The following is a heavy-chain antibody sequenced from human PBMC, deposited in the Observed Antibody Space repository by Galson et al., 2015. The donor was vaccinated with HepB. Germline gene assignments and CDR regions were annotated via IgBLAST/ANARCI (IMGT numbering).Heavy chain of an antibody. CDR3: TADVLYSTFWSWFNP. CDR2: IKSKTDDGTT. V-gene: IGHV3-15*01. J-gene: IGHJ5*02. Sequence: SLRLSCAASGFTFNNAWMSWVRQPPGKGLEWVGHIKSKTDDGTTDYAAPVKGRFTISRNDSKNTLYLQMNGLKTDDTAVYYCTADVLYSTFWSWFNPWGQGTLVTVSS. D-gene: IGHD6-13*01. CDR1: GFTFNNAW.